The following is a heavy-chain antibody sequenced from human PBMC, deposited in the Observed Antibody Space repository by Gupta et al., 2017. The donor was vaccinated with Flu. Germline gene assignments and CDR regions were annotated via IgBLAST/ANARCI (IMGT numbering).Heavy chain of an antibody. Sequence: FTFSSYPMHWVRQGPGKGLEWVAVVSDDGDDKFYADSVGGRFTISRDNSKHTLYLHMDSLRAEDTAVYYCARGIHTTLGIGNCFDSWGQGTLGTVSS. D-gene: IGHD1-1*01. CDR2: VSDDGDDK. V-gene: IGHV3-30-3*01. CDR3: ARGIHTTLGIGNCFDS. J-gene: IGHJ5*01. CDR1: FTFSSYP.